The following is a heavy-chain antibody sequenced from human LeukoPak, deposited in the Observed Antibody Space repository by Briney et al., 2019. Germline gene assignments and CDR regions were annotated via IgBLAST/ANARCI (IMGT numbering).Heavy chain of an antibody. D-gene: IGHD1-20*01. CDR1: GFTFSNFA. Sequence: GGSLRLSCATSGFTFSNFAMHWVRQTPGKGLEWVALTWFDGSSESYADSVRGRFTISRDNSKNTLHLQMSSLRAEDTAVYFCAKDSSITGIQRPFDYWGQGTLVTVSS. CDR2: TWFDGSSE. V-gene: IGHV3-33*06. CDR3: AKDSSITGIQRPFDY. J-gene: IGHJ4*02.